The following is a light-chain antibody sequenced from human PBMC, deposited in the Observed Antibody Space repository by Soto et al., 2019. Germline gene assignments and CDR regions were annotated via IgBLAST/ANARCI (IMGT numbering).Light chain of an antibody. Sequence: SYELTQPPSVSVAPGKTARITCGGNNIGSKSVHWYQQKPGQAPVLVIYYDSDRPSGIPERFSGYNSGNTATLTISRVEAGDEADYYCQVWDSSSGGVFGGGTKLTVL. CDR1: NIGSKS. J-gene: IGLJ3*02. V-gene: IGLV3-21*04. CDR3: QVWDSSSGGV. CDR2: YDS.